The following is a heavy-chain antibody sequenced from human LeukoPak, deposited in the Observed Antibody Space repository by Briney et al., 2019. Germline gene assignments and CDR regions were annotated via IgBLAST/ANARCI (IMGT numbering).Heavy chain of an antibody. V-gene: IGHV4-30-4*01. Sequence: PSETLSLTCTVSGGSLSSGDYCWNWIRQPPGKGLQWIGYIYYSGITYFNPSLKSRVTISVDTSKNQFSLKLTSVTAADTAVYYCARDRYGQRIFDSWGQGTLATVS. J-gene: IGHJ4*02. D-gene: IGHD3-16*02. CDR3: ARDRYGQRIFDS. CDR2: IYYSGIT. CDR1: GGSLSSGDYC.